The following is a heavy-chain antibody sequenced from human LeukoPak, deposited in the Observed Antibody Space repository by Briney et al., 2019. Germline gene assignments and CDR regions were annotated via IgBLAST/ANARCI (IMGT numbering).Heavy chain of an antibody. CDR2: INPSDGSI. D-gene: IGHD3-10*01. J-gene: IGHJ4*02. Sequence: ASVKVPCKASGYTFTSYFMHWVRQAPGQGLEWMGIINPSDGSISYAQRFQGRVTVTRDTSTSTVYMELSSLRSEDTAVYYCARTITLVRGVGRFDFDYWGQGTLVTVSS. CDR1: GYTFTSYF. CDR3: ARTITLVRGVGRFDFDY. V-gene: IGHV1-46*01.